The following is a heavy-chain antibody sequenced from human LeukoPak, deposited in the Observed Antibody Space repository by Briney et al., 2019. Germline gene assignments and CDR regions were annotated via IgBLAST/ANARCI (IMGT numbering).Heavy chain of an antibody. CDR3: ARVSISKAGINWFDP. CDR2: IKQDGSEK. J-gene: IGHJ5*02. Sequence: PGGSLRLSCAASGFTFSSYWMSWVRQAPGKGPEWVANIKQDGSEKYYVDSVKGRFTISRDNAKNSLYLQMNSLRAEDTAVYYCARVSISKAGINWFDPWGQGTLVTVSS. V-gene: IGHV3-7*01. D-gene: IGHD3-16*02. CDR1: GFTFSSYW.